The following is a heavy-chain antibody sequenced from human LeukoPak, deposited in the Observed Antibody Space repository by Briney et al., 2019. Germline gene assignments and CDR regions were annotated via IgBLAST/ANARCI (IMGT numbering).Heavy chain of an antibody. D-gene: IGHD3-16*01. CDR1: GFTFSRSA. CDR2: ISSRSTYI. V-gene: IGHV3-21*01. CDR3: AKSTRAVMAMMDV. J-gene: IGHJ6*04. Sequence: PGGSLRLSCAASGFTFSRSAMHWVRQAPGKGLEWVSSISSRSTYIYYADSVKGRFTISRDNAKNSLYLQMNSLRAEDTAVYFCAKSTRAVMAMMDVWGKGTTVTVSS.